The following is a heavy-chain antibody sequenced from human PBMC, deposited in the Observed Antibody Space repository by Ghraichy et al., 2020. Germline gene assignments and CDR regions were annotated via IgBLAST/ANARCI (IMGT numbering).Heavy chain of an antibody. J-gene: IGHJ4*02. Sequence: ASVKVSCKASGYTFTGYYMHWVRQAPGQGLEWMGWINPNSGGTNYAQKFQGWVTMTRDTSISTAYMELSRLRSDDTAVYYCARDKGEQWLERPLDYWGQGTLVTVSS. CDR3: ARDKGEQWLERPLDY. D-gene: IGHD6-19*01. CDR1: GYTFTGYY. V-gene: IGHV1-2*04. CDR2: INPNSGGT.